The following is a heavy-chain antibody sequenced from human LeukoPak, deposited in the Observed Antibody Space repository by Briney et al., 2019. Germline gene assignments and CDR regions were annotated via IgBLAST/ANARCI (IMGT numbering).Heavy chain of an antibody. J-gene: IGHJ5*02. D-gene: IGHD5-12*01. CDR1: GDSMSSGGSS. Sequence: SETLSLTCAVSGDSMSSGGSSWNWIRQSAGKGLEWIGYIYHSGSTYYNPSLRSRLTISVDRSKNQFSLKLNSVTAADTAIYYCARGGYSGYDFWFDPWGQGTLVTVSS. V-gene: IGHV4-30-2*06. CDR3: ARGGYSGYDFWFDP. CDR2: IYHSGST.